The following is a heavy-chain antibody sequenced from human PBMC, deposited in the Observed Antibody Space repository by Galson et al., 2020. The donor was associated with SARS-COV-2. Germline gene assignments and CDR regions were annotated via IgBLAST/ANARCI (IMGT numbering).Heavy chain of an antibody. D-gene: IGHD2-15*01. V-gene: IGHV1-2*02. CDR3: ARGIVVVVAATGQGYDYYGVDV. J-gene: IGHJ6*01. Sequence: ASVKVSCKASGYTFTGYYMHWVRQAPGQGLEWMGWINPNSGGTNYAQKFQGRVTMTRDTSISTAYMELSRLRSDDTAVYYCARGIVVVVAATGQGYDYYGVDVWGQGTTVTVSS. CDR1: GYTFTGYY. CDR2: INPNSGGT.